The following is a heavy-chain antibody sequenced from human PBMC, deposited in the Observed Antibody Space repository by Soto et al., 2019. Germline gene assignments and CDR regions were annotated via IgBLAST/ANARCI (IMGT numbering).Heavy chain of an antibody. V-gene: IGHV4-31*03. J-gene: IGHJ5*02. CDR1: GGSISSGGYY. Sequence: QVQLQESGPGLVKPSQTLSLTCTVSGGSISSGGYYWSWIRQHPGKGLEWIGYSYHSGTTYYNPSLKRRVTISVDTSKNPFSLKLTSVTAASTAVYYCERVRVNPLLGWFDPWGQGTLVTVSS. CDR2: SYHSGTT. CDR3: ERVRVNPLLGWFDP. D-gene: IGHD2-2*01.